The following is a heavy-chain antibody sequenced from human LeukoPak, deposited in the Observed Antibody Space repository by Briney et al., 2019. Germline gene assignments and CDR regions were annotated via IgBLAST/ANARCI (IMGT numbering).Heavy chain of an antibody. V-gene: IGHV3-23*01. J-gene: IGHJ4*02. CDR1: GFTFSSYA. CDR2: ISGSGGST. D-gene: IGHD3-3*01. Sequence: GGSLRLSCAASGFTFSSYAMSWVRQAPGKGLEWVSAISGSGGSTYYADSVKGRFTISRDNSKNTLYLQMNSLRPEDTAVYYCATHRGSGYHLDYWGQGTLVTASS. CDR3: ATHRGSGYHLDY.